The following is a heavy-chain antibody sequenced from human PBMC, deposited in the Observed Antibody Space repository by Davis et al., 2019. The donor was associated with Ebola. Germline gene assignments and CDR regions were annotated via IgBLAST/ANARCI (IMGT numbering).Heavy chain of an antibody. V-gene: IGHV3-48*03. Sequence: PGGSLRLSCAASGFTFSSYEMNWVRQAPGKGLEWVSYISSSGSTIYYADSVKGRFTISRDNAKNSLYLQMNSLRAEDTAVYYCARVWFGESMFDYWGQGTLVTVSS. CDR2: ISSSGSTI. D-gene: IGHD3-10*01. CDR3: ARVWFGESMFDY. J-gene: IGHJ4*02. CDR1: GFTFSSYE.